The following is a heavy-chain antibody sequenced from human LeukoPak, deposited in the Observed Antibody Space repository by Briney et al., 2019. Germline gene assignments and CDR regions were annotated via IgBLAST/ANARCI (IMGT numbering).Heavy chain of an antibody. CDR1: GDSISSSSHY. CDR3: ARQVYGDYGGYWFDP. V-gene: IGHV4-39*01. Sequence: SETLSLTXTVTGDSISSSSHYWGWIRQPPGQGLEWTGSIYYSGSTFYNPSLKSRVTISVDTSKNHFSLKLSSVTAADTAVYYCARQVYGDYGGYWFDPWGQGTLVTVSS. J-gene: IGHJ5*02. CDR2: IYYSGST. D-gene: IGHD4-17*01.